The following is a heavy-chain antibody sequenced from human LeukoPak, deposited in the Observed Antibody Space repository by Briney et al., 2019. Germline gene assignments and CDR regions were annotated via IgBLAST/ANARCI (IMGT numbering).Heavy chain of an antibody. J-gene: IGHJ6*03. CDR3: ARHTLRGSYYRDYYYYMDV. V-gene: IGHV1-46*01. CDR1: GYTFTNYH. CDR2: INPSGGST. D-gene: IGHD1-26*01. Sequence: GASVKVSCKASGYTFTNYHMNWVRQAPGQGLEWMGIINPSGGSTTNAQKFQGRVIMTRDMSTSTVYMELRSLRSDDTAVYYCARHTLRGSYYRDYYYYMDVWGKGTTVTISS.